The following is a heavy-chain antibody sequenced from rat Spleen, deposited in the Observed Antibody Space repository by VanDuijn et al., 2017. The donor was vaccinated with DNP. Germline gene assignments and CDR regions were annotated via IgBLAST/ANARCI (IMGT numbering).Heavy chain of an antibody. J-gene: IGHJ3*01. CDR3: ARSWGDDGYPPFAY. V-gene: IGHV5-25*01. CDR1: GFTFSNYH. Sequence: EVQLVESGGDSVQPGRSLKLSCTASGFTFSNYHMAWVRQAPTKGLEWVAYISAGGVTTYYRDSVKGRFTISRQNANTTLYLQMDSLRSEDTATYYCARSWGDDGYPPFAYWGQGTLVTVSS. CDR2: ISAGGVTT. D-gene: IGHD1-12*03.